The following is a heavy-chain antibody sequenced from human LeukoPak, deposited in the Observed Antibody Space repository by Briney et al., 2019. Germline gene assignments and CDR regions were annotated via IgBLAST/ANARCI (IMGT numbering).Heavy chain of an antibody. CDR1: GGSISSTRYY. CDR2: IYYSGST. J-gene: IGHJ4*02. Sequence: PSETLSLTCTVSGGSISSTRYYWGWVRQPPGKGLEWIGSIYYSGSTYYNPSLKSRVTISVDTSKNQFSLKLSSVTAADTAVYYCARDSTMVRGVRRPAPYYWGQGTLVTVSS. D-gene: IGHD3-10*01. V-gene: IGHV4-39*07. CDR3: ARDSTMVRGVRRPAPYY.